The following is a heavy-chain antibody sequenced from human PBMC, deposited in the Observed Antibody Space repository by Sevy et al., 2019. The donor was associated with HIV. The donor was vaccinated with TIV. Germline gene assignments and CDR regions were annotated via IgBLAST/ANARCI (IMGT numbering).Heavy chain of an antibody. CDR2: IYFGGST. CDR3: ARVITMEGDAFDI. CDR1: GGSMTSYY. D-gene: IGHD3-10*01. V-gene: IGHV4-59*01. Sequence: SETLSLTCSVSGGSMTSYYWSWIRQPPGKGLEWIGHIYFGGSTQYNPSLKSRVTISLDSSKHQFSLEVNSVIAADTAVYYCARVITMEGDAFDIWGQGTMVTVSS. J-gene: IGHJ3*02.